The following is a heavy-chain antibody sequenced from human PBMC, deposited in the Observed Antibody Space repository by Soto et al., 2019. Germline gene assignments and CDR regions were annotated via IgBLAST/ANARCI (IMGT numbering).Heavy chain of an antibody. V-gene: IGHV4-59*08. CDR3: ARHKGGIAARRASNWFDP. CDR2: IYYSGST. Sequence: SETLSLTCTDSGGSISSYYWSWIRQPPGKGLEWIGYIYYSGSTNYNPSLKSRVTISVDTSKNQFSLKLSSVTAADTAVYYCARHKGGIAARRASNWFDPWGQGTLVTVSS. D-gene: IGHD6-6*01. J-gene: IGHJ5*02. CDR1: GGSISSYY.